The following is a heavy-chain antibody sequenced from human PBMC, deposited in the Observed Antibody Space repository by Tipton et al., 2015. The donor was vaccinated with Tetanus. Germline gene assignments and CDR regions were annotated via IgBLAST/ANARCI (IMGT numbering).Heavy chain of an antibody. J-gene: IGHJ5*02. D-gene: IGHD6-13*01. Sequence: GEALVRGGYYWTWIRHLPGNGLEWIGYIYHTGAAHYNPSLKSRVTLSVDMSKNQFFLKMISMTAADTAVYFCARDFGSNHNWFDPWGQGTPVTVSS. V-gene: IGHV4-31*02. CDR2: IYHTGAA. CDR1: GEALVRGGYY. CDR3: ARDFGSNHNWFDP.